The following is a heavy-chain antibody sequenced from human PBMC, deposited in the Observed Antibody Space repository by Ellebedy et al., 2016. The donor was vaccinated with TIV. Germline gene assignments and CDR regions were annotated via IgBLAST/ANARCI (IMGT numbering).Heavy chain of an antibody. D-gene: IGHD2-21*02. CDR3: ARGLGDCGGDCYPKNFDY. CDR2: ISRSSGTI. J-gene: IGHJ4*02. Sequence: GESLKISCAASGFPFSVYSMNWVRQAPGKGLEWVSYISRSSGTIYYVDSVKGRFTISRDNAKNSLYLQMNSLRAEDTAVYYCARGLGDCGGDCYPKNFDYWGQGTLVTVSS. CDR1: GFPFSVYS. V-gene: IGHV3-48*04.